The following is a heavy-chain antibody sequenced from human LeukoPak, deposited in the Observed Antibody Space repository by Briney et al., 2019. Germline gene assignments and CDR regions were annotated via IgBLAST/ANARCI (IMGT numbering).Heavy chain of an antibody. CDR1: GFTFSKAW. CDR2: IKSKTDGGTT. V-gene: IGHV3-15*01. CDR3: TTITMIREHEDY. Sequence: PGGSLRLSCAASGFTFSKAWMSWVRQAPGKGLEWVGRIKSKTDGGTTDCAASVKGRFTISRDDSRNTLSLQMNSLKTEDTAVYYCTTITMIREHEDYWGQGTLVTVSS. D-gene: IGHD3-10*01. J-gene: IGHJ4*02.